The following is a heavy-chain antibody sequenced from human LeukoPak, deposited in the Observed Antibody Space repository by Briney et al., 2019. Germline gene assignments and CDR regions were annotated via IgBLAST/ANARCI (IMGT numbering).Heavy chain of an antibody. V-gene: IGHV1-46*01. CDR3: ARGSGIAAAGHAYYYYYYYMDV. Sequence: ASVKVSCKASGYTFTSYYMHWVRQAPGQGLEWMGIINPSGGSTSYAQKFQGRVTMTRDMSTSTVYMELSSLRSEDTAVYYCARGSGIAAAGHAYYYYYYYMDVWGKGTTVTVPS. J-gene: IGHJ6*03. D-gene: IGHD6-13*01. CDR1: GYTFTSYY. CDR2: INPSGGST.